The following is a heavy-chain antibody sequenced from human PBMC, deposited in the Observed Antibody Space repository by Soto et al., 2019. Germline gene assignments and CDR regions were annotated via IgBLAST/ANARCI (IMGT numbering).Heavy chain of an antibody. CDR3: TTDNGILAGYYPVDFDY. J-gene: IGHJ4*02. Sequence: PGLSLRLSCAASGVTSVASALHCVRQDSGKGLEWLGRIESKSDGGTTEYAASVKGRFTISRDDSKNTLYLQMNSLKTEDTAVYYCTTDNGILAGYYPVDFDYWGQGTLVTVSS. D-gene: IGHD3-9*01. V-gene: IGHV3-15*04. CDR1: GVTSVASA. CDR2: IESKSDGGTT.